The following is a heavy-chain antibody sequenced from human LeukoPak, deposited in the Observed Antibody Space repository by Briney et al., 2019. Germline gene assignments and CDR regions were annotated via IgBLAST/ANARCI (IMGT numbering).Heavy chain of an antibody. CDR2: IYYSGST. V-gene: IGHV4-59*01. J-gene: IGHJ6*03. Sequence: SETLSLTCTVSGGSISSYYWSWIRQPPGKGLEWIGYIYYSGSTKYDPSLKSRVTISVDTSKNQFSLKLSSVTAADTAVYYCARYSGSYSHYMDVWGKGTTVTVSS. CDR1: GGSISSYY. CDR3: ARYSGSYSHYMDV. D-gene: IGHD1-26*01.